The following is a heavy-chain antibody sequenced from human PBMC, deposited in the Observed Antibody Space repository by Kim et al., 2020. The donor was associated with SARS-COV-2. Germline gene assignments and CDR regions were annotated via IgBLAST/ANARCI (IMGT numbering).Heavy chain of an antibody. V-gene: IGHV3-33*01. CDR3: ARDSPLTDTAMDTSFDGMDV. J-gene: IGHJ6*02. D-gene: IGHD5-18*01. CDR1: GFTFSSYG. CDR2: IWYDGSNK. Sequence: GGSLRLSCAASGFTFSSYGMHWVRQAPGKGLEWVAVIWYDGSNKYYADSVKGRFTISRDNSKNTLYLQMNSLRAEDTAVYYCARDSPLTDTAMDTSFDGMDVWDQGTTVAVSS.